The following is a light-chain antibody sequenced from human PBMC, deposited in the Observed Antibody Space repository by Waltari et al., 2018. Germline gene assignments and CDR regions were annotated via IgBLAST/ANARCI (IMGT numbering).Light chain of an antibody. CDR1: QAISSS. V-gene: IGKV1D-13*01. J-gene: IGKJ5*01. Sequence: AIQLTQSPPSLSASVGDRVTIACRASQAISSSLVWYQQKPGKAPKRLIYDASTLENGVPSRFSGSGSGTDFTLTISSLQPADFSTYHCQQFYKYPPTFGQGTRLEIK. CDR3: QQFYKYPPT. CDR2: DAS.